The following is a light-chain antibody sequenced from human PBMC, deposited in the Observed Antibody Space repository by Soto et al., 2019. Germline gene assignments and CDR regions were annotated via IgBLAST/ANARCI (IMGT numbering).Light chain of an antibody. CDR3: QHRANWPLT. Sequence: EIVLTQSPGTLSLSPGERATLSCRASQSVSSSYLAWYQQKPGQAPRLLIYDASTRATGIPARFSGSGSGTDFSLAISSLEPEDSAVYFCQHRANWPLTFGGGTKVDIK. CDR1: QSVSSSY. V-gene: IGKV3D-20*02. J-gene: IGKJ4*01. CDR2: DAS.